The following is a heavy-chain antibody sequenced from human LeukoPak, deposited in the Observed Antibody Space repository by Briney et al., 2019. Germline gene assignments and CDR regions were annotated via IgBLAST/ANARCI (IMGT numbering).Heavy chain of an antibody. D-gene: IGHD3-10*01. Sequence: SETLSPTCIVSGGSIGSYYWSWIRQAPGKGLDWIGYIYYSGSSNYNPSLNGRVTISVDTSKNQFSLKLNSVTPADTAVYYCARERYYYGSGSYHDFWGQGTLVTVSS. V-gene: IGHV4-59*01. J-gene: IGHJ4*02. CDR2: IYYSGSS. CDR1: GGSIGSYY. CDR3: ARERYYYGSGSYHDF.